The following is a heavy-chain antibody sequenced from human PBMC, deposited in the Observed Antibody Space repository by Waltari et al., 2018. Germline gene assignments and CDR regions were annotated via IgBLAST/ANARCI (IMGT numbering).Heavy chain of an antibody. V-gene: IGHV1-8*01. J-gene: IGHJ4*02. CDR2: MNPNSDNT. CDR3: ARGLIAAAGRVY. Sequence: QVQLVQSGAEVKKPGASVKVSCKASGYTFTSYDINWVRQATGQGLEWMGWMNPNSDNTGYAQKFQGRVTMTRNTSISTAYTELSSLRSEDTAVYYCARGLIAAAGRVYWGQGTLVTVSS. CDR1: GYTFTSYD. D-gene: IGHD6-13*01.